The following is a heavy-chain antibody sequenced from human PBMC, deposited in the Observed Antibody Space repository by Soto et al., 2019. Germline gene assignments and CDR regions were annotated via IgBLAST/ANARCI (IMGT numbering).Heavy chain of an antibody. Sequence: QVQLQESGPGLVKPSETLSLTCTVSGGSISSYYWSWIRQPPGKGLEWIGYIYYSGSTNYNPSLKSRGTISVDTSKNQFSLKLSSVTAADTAVYYCARGGYSYGLFDYWGEGTLVTVSS. D-gene: IGHD5-18*01. CDR1: GGSISSYY. V-gene: IGHV4-59*01. J-gene: IGHJ4*02. CDR3: ARGGYSYGLFDY. CDR2: IYYSGST.